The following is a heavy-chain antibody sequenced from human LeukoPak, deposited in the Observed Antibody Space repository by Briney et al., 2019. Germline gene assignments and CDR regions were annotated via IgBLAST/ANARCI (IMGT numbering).Heavy chain of an antibody. J-gene: IGHJ4*02. CDR1: GGTFSSYA. CDR2: IIPIFGTA. Sequence: GASVKVSCKASGGTFSSYAISWVRQAPGQGLEWTGGIIPIFGTANYAQKFQGRVTITADESTSTAYMELSSLRSEDTAVYYCARGAGATTAVDYWGQGTLVTVSS. V-gene: IGHV1-69*13. CDR3: ARGAGATTAVDY. D-gene: IGHD1-26*01.